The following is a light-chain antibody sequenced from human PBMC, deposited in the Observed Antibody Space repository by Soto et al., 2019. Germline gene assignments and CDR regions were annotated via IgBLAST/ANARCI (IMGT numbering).Light chain of an antibody. CDR3: QQYRGFT. Sequence: DIQMTQSPSSLSASVGDRVTITCQASQDISNYLNWYQQKPGKAPKLLIYDASNLETGVPSRFRGSGSCTDFTFTISSLQPEDIATYYCQQYRGFTFGPGTKVDSK. CDR1: QDISNY. CDR2: DAS. V-gene: IGKV1-33*01. J-gene: IGKJ3*01.